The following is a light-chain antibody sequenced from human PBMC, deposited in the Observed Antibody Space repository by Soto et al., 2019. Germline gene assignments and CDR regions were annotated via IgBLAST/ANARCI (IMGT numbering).Light chain of an antibody. CDR2: GVN. J-gene: IGLJ1*01. CDR3: CSYVTTPEI. V-gene: IGLV2-11*01. Sequence: QSALTQPASVSGSPGQSITISCTGTNTDVGGYDRVSWYQQFPGKAPKLVIYGVNQRPSGVPNRFSASNSDNTASLTISGLQAEDEADYYCCSYVTTPEIFGTGTKLTVL. CDR1: NTDVGGYDR.